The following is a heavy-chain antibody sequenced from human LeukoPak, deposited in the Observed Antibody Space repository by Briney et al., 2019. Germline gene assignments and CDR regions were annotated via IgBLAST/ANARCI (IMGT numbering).Heavy chain of an antibody. D-gene: IGHD1-1*01. V-gene: IGHV7-4-1*02. CDR2: INTNTGNP. Sequence: GASVKVSCKASGYTFTSYAMNWVRQAAGQGLEWMGWINTNTGNPTYAQGFTGRFVFSLDTSVSTAYLQISSLKAEDTAVYYCARGVRNWKPHGDFDYWGQGTLVTVSS. J-gene: IGHJ4*02. CDR3: ARGVRNWKPHGDFDY. CDR1: GYTFTSYA.